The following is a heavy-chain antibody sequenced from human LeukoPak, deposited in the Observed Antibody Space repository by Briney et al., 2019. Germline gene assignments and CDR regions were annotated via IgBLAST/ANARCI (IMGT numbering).Heavy chain of an antibody. CDR2: INHTGST. V-gene: IGHV4-34*01. CDR1: GGSFSGYF. J-gene: IGHJ5*02. D-gene: IGHD3-22*01. Sequence: PSETLSLTCAVYGGSFSGYFWSWIRQPPGKGLEWIGEINHTGSTNYNPSLKSRVTISVDTSKNQFSLKLSSVTAADTAVYFCASRYYDSSGYTNWFDPWGQGTLVTVSS. CDR3: ASRYYDSSGYTNWFDP.